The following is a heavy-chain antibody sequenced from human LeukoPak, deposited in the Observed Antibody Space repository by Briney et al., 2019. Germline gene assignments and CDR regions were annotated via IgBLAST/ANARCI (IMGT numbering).Heavy chain of an antibody. J-gene: IGHJ4*02. CDR3: AKWGDYDVLTGYYVSDY. D-gene: IGHD3-9*01. V-gene: IGHV3-23*01. CDR2: ITGSGGNT. CDR1: GFAFSNYA. Sequence: GGSLRLSCAASGFAFSNYAMSWVRQAPGKGLEWVSAITGSGGNTYYADSVKGRFAISRDNSKNTVSLQMNSLRAKDTAVYYCAKWGDYDVLTGYYVSDYWGQGTLVTVSS.